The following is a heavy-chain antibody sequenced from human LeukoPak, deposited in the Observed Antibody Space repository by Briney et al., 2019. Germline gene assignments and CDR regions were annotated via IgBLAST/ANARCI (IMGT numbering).Heavy chain of an antibody. CDR3: ARHLLLWFGETNYYYGMDV. V-gene: IGHV3-66*04. CDR2: IYSGGST. D-gene: IGHD3-10*01. J-gene: IGHJ6*02. Sequence: GGSLRLSCAVSGFIVSSNYMSWVRQAPGKGLEWVSVIYSGGSTYHADSVKGRFTIPRDNSKNTLYLQMNSLRAEDTAVYYCARHLLLWFGETNYYYGMDVWGQGTTVTVSS. CDR1: GFIVSSNY.